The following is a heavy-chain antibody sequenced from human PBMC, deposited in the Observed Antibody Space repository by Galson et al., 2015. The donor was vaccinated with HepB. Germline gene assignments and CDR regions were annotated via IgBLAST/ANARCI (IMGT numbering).Heavy chain of an antibody. CDR2: IIPILGIA. CDR3: ARDLAVGIDIDFDY. V-gene: IGHV1-69*04. CDR1: GGTFSSYA. D-gene: IGHD3-3*02. J-gene: IGHJ4*02. Sequence: SVKVSCKASGGTFSSYAISWVRQAPGQGLEWMGRIIPILGIANYAQKLQGRVTMTTDTSTSTAYMELRSLRSDDTAVYYCARDLAVGIDIDFDYWGQGTLVTVSS.